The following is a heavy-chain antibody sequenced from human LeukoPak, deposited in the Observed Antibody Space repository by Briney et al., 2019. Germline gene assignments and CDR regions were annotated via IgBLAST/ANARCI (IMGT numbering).Heavy chain of an antibody. D-gene: IGHD1-26*01. CDR2: ISYDGSNK. CDR3: ARDHSGSYQRAFDI. V-gene: IGHV3-30*04. CDR1: GFTFSSYV. J-gene: IGHJ3*02. Sequence: AGGSLRLSCAASGFTFSSYVMHWVSQAPGKGLEWVAVISYDGSNKYYADSVKGRFTISRDNSKNTLYLQMNSLRAEDTAVYYCARDHSGSYQRAFDIWGQGTMVTASS.